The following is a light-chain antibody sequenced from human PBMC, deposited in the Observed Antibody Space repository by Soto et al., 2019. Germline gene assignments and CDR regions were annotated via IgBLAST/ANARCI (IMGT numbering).Light chain of an antibody. CDR1: SSDVGGFNY. J-gene: IGLJ1*01. Sequence: QSALTQPASVSGSPGQSITISCTGTSSDVGGFNYVSWYQQHPGKAPKLMIYEVSNRPSGVSYRLSGSKSGNTASLTISGLQAEDEADYYCNSYTNSGTDVFGTGTKLTVL. CDR3: NSYTNSGTDV. CDR2: EVS. V-gene: IGLV2-14*01.